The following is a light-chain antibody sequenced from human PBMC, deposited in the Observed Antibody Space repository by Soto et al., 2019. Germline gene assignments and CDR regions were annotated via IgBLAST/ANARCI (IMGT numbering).Light chain of an antibody. V-gene: IGKV1-5*01. J-gene: IGKJ2*01. Sequence: GDRVTITCRASQSISIWLAWYQRKPGKAPNLLIYDASILQSGVPSRFSGSGSGTEFTLTISGLQPDDFATYYCQQYNSFSPLTFGQGTKVEIK. CDR1: QSISIW. CDR3: QQYNSFSPLT. CDR2: DAS.